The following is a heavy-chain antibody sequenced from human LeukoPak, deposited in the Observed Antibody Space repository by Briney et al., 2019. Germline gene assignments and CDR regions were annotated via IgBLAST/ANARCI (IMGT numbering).Heavy chain of an antibody. D-gene: IGHD2-8*02. CDR3: ATYRQVLLPFES. Sequence: PGGSLRLSCAASGFTFSSYERNWVRQAPGKGLEWVSYISSSGSTIYYADSVKGRFTISRDNSKSTLSLQMNSLRAEDTAIYYCATYRQVLLPFESWGQGTLVTVSS. CDR2: ISSSGSTI. CDR1: GFTFSSYE. J-gene: IGHJ4*02. V-gene: IGHV3-48*03.